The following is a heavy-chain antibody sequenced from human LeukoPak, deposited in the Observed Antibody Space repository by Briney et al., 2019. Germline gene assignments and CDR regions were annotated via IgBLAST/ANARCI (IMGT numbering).Heavy chain of an antibody. CDR3: ARSPSGYSSGWACFDY. J-gene: IGHJ4*02. Sequence: GESLKISCKGSGYSFTSYWIGWVRQMPGKGLEWMGIIYPGDSDTRYNPSFQGQVTISADKSISTAYLQWSSLKASDTAMYYCARSPSGYSSGWACFDYWGQGTLVTVSS. V-gene: IGHV5-51*01. CDR1: GYSFTSYW. CDR2: IYPGDSDT. D-gene: IGHD6-19*01.